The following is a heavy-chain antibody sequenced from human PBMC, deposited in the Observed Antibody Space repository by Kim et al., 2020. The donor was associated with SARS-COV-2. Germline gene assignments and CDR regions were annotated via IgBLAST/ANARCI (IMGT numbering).Heavy chain of an antibody. CDR3: AKDQEVVVVAATFFDP. V-gene: IGHV3-30*18. CDR2: ISYDGSNK. J-gene: IGHJ5*02. D-gene: IGHD2-15*01. Sequence: GGSLRLSCAASGFTFSTYGMHWVRQAPGKGLEWVAVISYDGSNKYYADSVKGRFTIARDNSKNTLYLQMNSLRAEDTAVYYCAKDQEVVVVAATFFDPWGQGTLVGVSS. CDR1: GFTFSTYG.